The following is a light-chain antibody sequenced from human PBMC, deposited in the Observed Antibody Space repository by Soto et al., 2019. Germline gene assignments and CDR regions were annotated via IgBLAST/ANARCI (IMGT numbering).Light chain of an antibody. CDR2: DAS. J-gene: IGKJ2*01. CDR3: QQRSNWPHT. CDR1: QSVSSY. Sequence: EIVLTQSPATLSLSPGERATLSCRASQSVSSYLAWYQQKPGQAPRLLIYDASNRATVIPARFSSSGSGTDFTLTISSLEPEDFAVYYCQQRSNWPHTFGQGTKLEIK. V-gene: IGKV3-11*01.